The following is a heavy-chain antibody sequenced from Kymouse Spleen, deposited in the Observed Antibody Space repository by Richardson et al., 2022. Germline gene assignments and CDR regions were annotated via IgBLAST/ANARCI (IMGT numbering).Heavy chain of an antibody. CDR1: GGSISSSSYY. CDR2: IYYSGST. Sequence: QLQLQESGPGLVKPSETLSLTCTVSGGSISSSSYYWGWIRQPPGKGLEWIGSIYYSGSTYYNPSLKSRVTISVDTSKNQFSLKLSSVTAADTAVYYCARSGITMVRGVSYYYYYGMDVWGQGTTVTVSS. CDR3: ARSGITMVRGVSYYYYYGMDV. J-gene: IGHJ6*02. V-gene: IGHV4-39*01. D-gene: IGHD3-10*01.